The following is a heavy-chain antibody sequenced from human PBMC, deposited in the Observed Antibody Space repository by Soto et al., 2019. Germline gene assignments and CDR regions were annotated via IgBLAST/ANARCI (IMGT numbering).Heavy chain of an antibody. CDR3: AREGRAYDSSGYFWGLGFDP. CDR1: GGSISSGGYS. V-gene: IGHV4-30-2*01. D-gene: IGHD3-22*01. CDR2: IYHSGST. Sequence: QLQLQESGSGLVKPSQTLSLTCAVSGGSISSGGYSWSWIRQPPGKGLEWIGYIYHSGSTYYNPSLKSRVTLSVDRSKNQFSQKLSYVTAADTAVYYCAREGRAYDSSGYFWGLGFDPWGQGTLVTVSS. J-gene: IGHJ5*02.